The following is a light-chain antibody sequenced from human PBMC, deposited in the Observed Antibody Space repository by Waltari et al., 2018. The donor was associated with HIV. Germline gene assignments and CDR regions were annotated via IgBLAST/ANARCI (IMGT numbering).Light chain of an antibody. Sequence: QSALTQHSPVSGSPGASVTISCPGTSSDFGVYNNVSWYQQHPGKAPKLMIYDVSKRPSGVPARFSGSKSGNTASLTISGLQAEDEADYYCCSYAGSYTLVFGGGTKLTVL. J-gene: IGLJ2*01. CDR3: CSYAGSYTLV. CDR2: DVS. V-gene: IGLV2-11*02. CDR1: SSDFGVYNN.